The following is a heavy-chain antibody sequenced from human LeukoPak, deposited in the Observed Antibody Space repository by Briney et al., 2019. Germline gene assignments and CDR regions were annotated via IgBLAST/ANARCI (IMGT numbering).Heavy chain of an antibody. D-gene: IGHD3-3*01. CDR3: ARANDYDFWTAYTY. CDR1: GYTFTSYY. J-gene: IGHJ4*02. CDR2: INLNSGGT. V-gene: IGHV1-2*06. Sequence: ASVKVSCKASGYTFTSYYMHWVRQAPGQGLEWMGRINLNSGGTNYAQKFQGRVTMTRDTSISTAYMELSRLRSDDTAVYYCARANDYDFWTAYTYWGQGTLVTVSS.